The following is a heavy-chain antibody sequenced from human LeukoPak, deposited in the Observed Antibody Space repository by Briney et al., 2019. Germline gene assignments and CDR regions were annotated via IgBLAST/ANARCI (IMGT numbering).Heavy chain of an antibody. D-gene: IGHD3-16*01. CDR1: GFTFSCYW. V-gene: IGHV3-7*03. CDR3: ARGGGLDV. Sequence: GGSLRLSFAASGFTFSCYWRNWPRQAPGKGLEWAVSINHNGNVNYYVDSVTGRFTISRENAKNSLYLQMSNLRAEDTAVYFCARGGGLDVWGQGATVTVSS. J-gene: IGHJ6*02. CDR2: INHNGNVN.